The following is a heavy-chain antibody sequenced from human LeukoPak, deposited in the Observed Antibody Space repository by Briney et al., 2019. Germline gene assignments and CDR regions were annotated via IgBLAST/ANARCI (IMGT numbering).Heavy chain of an antibody. D-gene: IGHD1-26*01. Sequence: ASVKVSCKASGYTFTGYYIHWVRQAPGQGLEWMGRINPKSGGTNYAQNFQGRVTMTRDMSIRTAYVELSSLRSDDTAVYYCMRDGSFSDFDYWGQGALVTVSS. CDR3: MRDGSFSDFDY. CDR1: GYTFTGYY. CDR2: INPKSGGT. V-gene: IGHV1-2*06. J-gene: IGHJ4*02.